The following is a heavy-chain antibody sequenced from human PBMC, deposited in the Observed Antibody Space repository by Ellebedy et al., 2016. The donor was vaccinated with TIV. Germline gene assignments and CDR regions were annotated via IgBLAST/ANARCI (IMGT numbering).Heavy chain of an antibody. CDR3: ARTPGRFDHYFDY. D-gene: IGHD3-10*01. J-gene: IGHJ4*02. CDR1: GFSLRTTGMR. V-gene: IGHV2-70*04. Sequence: SGPTLVXPTQTLTLTCTFSGFSLRTTGMRVNWIRQPPGKALEWLARIDWDDYKFYSTSLQTRLSISKDSSQNRVVLTMTNMGPMDTATYYCARTPGRFDHYFDYWGQGTLVTVSS. CDR2: IDWDDYK.